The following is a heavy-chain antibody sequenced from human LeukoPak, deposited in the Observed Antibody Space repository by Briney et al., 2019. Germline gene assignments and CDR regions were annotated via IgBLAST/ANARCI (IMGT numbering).Heavy chain of an antibody. V-gene: IGHV3-7*01. CDR3: ARDFQSSY. Sequence: GGSLRLSCAASGFTFSSYWMIWVRQAPGKGLEWVANIKEDGNKKNYVDSVMGRFTISRDNAKNSLYLQMNRLRVEDTAVYYCARDFQSSYWGQGTLVTVSS. CDR2: IKEDGNKK. J-gene: IGHJ4*02. CDR1: GFTFSSYW.